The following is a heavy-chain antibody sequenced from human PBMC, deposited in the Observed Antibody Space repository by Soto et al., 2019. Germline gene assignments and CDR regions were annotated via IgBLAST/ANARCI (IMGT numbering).Heavy chain of an antibody. D-gene: IGHD1-7*01. J-gene: IGHJ6*02. CDR1: GFTFSTYG. CDR2: ISYDGNDK. Sequence: VQLVESGGGVVQPGRSLRLSCAASGFTFSTYGMHWVRQAPGKGLEWVAVISYDGNDKYYGDSVKGRFTISRDNSKNTLYLQMNSLRAEDTAVYYCATPTGSTTYYYYYGMDVWGQGTTVTVSS. V-gene: IGHV3-30*03. CDR3: ATPTGSTTYYYYYGMDV.